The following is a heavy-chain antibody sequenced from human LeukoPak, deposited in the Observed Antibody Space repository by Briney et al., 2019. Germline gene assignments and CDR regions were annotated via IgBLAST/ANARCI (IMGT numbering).Heavy chain of an antibody. V-gene: IGHV3-23*01. CDR1: AFTFSIYA. J-gene: IGHJ4*02. CDR2: ISGSGGST. Sequence: GGSLRLSCAASAFTFSIYAMSWVRQAPGKGLGWVSTISGSGGSTHYADSVKGRFTISRDNSKNTLYLQMNSLRAGDAAVYYCAKAPVTTCSGAYCYPFDYWSQGTLVTVSS. CDR3: AKAPVTTCSGAYCYPFDY. D-gene: IGHD2-15*01.